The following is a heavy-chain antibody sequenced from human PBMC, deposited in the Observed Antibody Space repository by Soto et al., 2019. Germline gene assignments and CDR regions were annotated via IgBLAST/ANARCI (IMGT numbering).Heavy chain of an antibody. CDR2: INPASGST. J-gene: IGHJ4*02. CDR3: ARDLAAGDY. V-gene: IGHV1-46*01. CDR1: GYTFTHYY. D-gene: IGHD6-13*01. Sequence: QVQLVQSGAEVKKPGASVKLSCRTSGYTFTHYYIHWVRQAPGQGLEWLANINPASGSTNYAQDFQGRVTLTMDTSTTTVYMELSGLRAEDTAIFYCARDLAAGDYWGQGTLVTVSS.